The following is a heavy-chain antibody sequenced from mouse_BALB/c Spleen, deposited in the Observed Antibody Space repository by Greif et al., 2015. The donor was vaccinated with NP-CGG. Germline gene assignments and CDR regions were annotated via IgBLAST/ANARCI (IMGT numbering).Heavy chain of an antibody. J-gene: IGHJ3*01. D-gene: IGHD2-3*01. CDR3: ARCVYDGSWFVY. Sequence: QVQLQQSGPELVKPGASVKISCKASGYAFSSSWMNWVKQRPGQGLEWIGRIYPGDGDTNYNGKFKGKATLTADKSSSTAYMHLSSLTSVDSAVYFCARCVYDGSWFVYWGQGTLVTVSA. CDR1: GYAFSSSW. CDR2: IYPGDGDT. V-gene: IGHV1-82*01.